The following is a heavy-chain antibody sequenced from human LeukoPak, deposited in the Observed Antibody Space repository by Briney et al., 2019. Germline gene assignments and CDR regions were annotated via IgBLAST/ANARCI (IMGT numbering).Heavy chain of an antibody. Sequence: SETLSLTCTISGGSISSSSYYWGWIRQPPGKGLEWIGSIYHSGSTYYNPSLKSRVTISVDTSKNQFSLKLSSVTAADTAVYYCASLSHYYGSGSYYGPHYYYMDVWGKGTTVTVSS. J-gene: IGHJ6*03. CDR2: IYHSGST. CDR1: GGSISSSSYY. V-gene: IGHV4-39*07. D-gene: IGHD3-10*01. CDR3: ASLSHYYGSGSYYGPHYYYMDV.